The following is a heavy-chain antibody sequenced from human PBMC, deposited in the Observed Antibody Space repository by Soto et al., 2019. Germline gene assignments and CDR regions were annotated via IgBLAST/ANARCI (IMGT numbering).Heavy chain of an antibody. V-gene: IGHV3-33*01. CDR3: AREVPSDYGDYAPDY. Sequence: QVQLVESGGGVVQPGRSLRLSCAASGFTFSSYGMHWVRQAPGKGLEWVAVIWYDGSNKYYADSVKGRFTISRDNFKNTLYLQMNSLSAEDTAVYYCAREVPSDYGDYAPDYWRKGTLVTVSS. CDR2: IWYDGSNK. J-gene: IGHJ4*02. D-gene: IGHD4-17*01. CDR1: GFTFSSYG.